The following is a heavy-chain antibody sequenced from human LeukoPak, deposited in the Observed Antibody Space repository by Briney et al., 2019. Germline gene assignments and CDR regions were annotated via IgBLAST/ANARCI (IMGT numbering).Heavy chain of an antibody. J-gene: IGHJ3*02. Sequence: ASVKVSCKASGYTFTSYGISWVRQAPGQGLEWMGWISAYNGNANYAQKLQGRVTMTTDTSTSTAYMELRSLRSDDTAVYYCARGRVYITIFGVVIITAFDIWGQGTMVTVSS. V-gene: IGHV1-18*01. CDR2: ISAYNGNA. D-gene: IGHD3-3*01. CDR1: GYTFTSYG. CDR3: ARGRVYITIFGVVIITAFDI.